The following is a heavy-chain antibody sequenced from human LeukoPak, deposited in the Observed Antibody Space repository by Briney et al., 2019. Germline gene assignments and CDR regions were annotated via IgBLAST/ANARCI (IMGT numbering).Heavy chain of an antibody. J-gene: IGHJ4*02. CDR3: ARAWGRDYYFDY. CDR1: GFVFTSYG. V-gene: IGHV1-18*01. Sequence: GASVKVSCKASGFVFTSYGFTWVRQAPGQGLEWMGWISANDGKTHYSEKHQGRVTMSTDTITSTAYMELRSLRSDDTAVYYCARAWGRDYYFDYWGQGTLVTVSS. D-gene: IGHD2-21*02. CDR2: ISANDGKT.